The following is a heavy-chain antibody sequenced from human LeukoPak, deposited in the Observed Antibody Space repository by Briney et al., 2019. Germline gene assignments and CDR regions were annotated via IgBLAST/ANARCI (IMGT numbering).Heavy chain of an antibody. V-gene: IGHV3-53*01. D-gene: IGHD5-12*01. CDR2: IYSGGDT. Sequence: GGSLRLSCAASGFTVSSSYMSWVRQAPGKGLEWVSVIYSGGDTYYAESVKGRFTISRDNSKNTLYLQMNSLRAEDTAVYYCARDASGGYVLDSWGQGTLVTVSS. J-gene: IGHJ4*02. CDR1: GFTVSSSY. CDR3: ARDASGGYVLDS.